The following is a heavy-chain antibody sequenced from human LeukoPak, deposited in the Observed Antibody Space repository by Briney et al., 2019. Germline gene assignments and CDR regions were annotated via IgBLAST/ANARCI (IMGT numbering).Heavy chain of an antibody. J-gene: IGHJ4*02. CDR3: AKDPDYYDSSGPFDY. CDR1: GFTFSSYG. D-gene: IGHD3-22*01. CDR2: ISYDGSNK. V-gene: IGHV3-30*18. Sequence: GGSLRLSCAASGFTFSSYGMHWVRQAPGKGLEWVAVISYDGSNKYYADSVKGRFTISRDNSKNTLYLQMNSLRAEDTAVYYCAKDPDYYDSSGPFDYWGQGTLVTVSS.